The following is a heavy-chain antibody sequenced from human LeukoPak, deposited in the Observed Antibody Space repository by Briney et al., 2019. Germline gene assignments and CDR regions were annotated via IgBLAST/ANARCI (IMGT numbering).Heavy chain of an antibody. CDR2: IIPILGIA. J-gene: IGHJ4*02. D-gene: IGHD3-9*01. CDR1: GGTFSSYA. CDR3: ATTRGELRYFDWLLS. V-gene: IGHV1-69*04. Sequence: SVKVSCKASGGTFSSYAISWVRQAPGQGREWMGRIIPILGIANYAQKFQGRVTITADKSTSTAYMELSSLRSEDTAVYYCATTRGELRYFDWLLSWGQGTLVTVSS.